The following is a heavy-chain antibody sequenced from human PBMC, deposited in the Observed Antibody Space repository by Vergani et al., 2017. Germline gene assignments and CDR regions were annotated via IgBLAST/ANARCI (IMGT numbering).Heavy chain of an antibody. CDR1: GYTFSGYF. CDR2: INPNSGNT. J-gene: IGHJ4*02. CDR3: AKAKKDFDY. Sequence: QVQLVQSGAEVRKPGASVKVSCKASGYTFSGYFIHWLRQAPGQGLEWLGRINPNSGNTEYSKTFQGRVTMTRDTTISTAYMELIRRTSDDSAVYYCAKAKKDFDYWGKGALVTVVS. V-gene: IGHV1-2*06.